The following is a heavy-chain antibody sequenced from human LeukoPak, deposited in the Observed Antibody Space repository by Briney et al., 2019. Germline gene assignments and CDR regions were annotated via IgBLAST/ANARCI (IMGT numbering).Heavy chain of an antibody. D-gene: IGHD2-2*02. V-gene: IGHV4-34*01. Sequence: SETLSLTCAVYGGSFSGYYWSWIRQPPGKGLEWIGEINHSGSTNYNPSLKSRDTISVDTSKNQFSLKLSSVTAADTAVYYCARYWGWIVVVPAAIRRVTDAFDIWGQGTMVTVSS. J-gene: IGHJ3*02. CDR2: INHSGST. CDR1: GGSFSGYY. CDR3: ARYWGWIVVVPAAIRRVTDAFDI.